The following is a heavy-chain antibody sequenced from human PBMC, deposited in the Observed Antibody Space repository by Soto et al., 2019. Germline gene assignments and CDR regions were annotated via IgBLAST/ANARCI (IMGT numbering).Heavy chain of an antibody. CDR2: INPSGGST. V-gene: IGHV1-46*01. CDR1: GYTFTSYY. Sequence: ASVKVSCKASGYTFTSYYMHWVRQAPGQGLEWMGIINPSGGSTSYAQKFRGRVTMTRDTSTSTVYMELSSLRSEDTAVYYCASRDTAYGPSYYYYGMDVWGQGTTVTVS. CDR3: ASRDTAYGPSYYYYGMDV. J-gene: IGHJ6*02. D-gene: IGHD5-18*01.